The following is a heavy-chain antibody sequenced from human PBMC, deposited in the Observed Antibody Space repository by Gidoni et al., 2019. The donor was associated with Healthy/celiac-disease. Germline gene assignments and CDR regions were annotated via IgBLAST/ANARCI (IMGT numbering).Heavy chain of an antibody. CDR3: ARESGYYDFWSGYPTYYYYGMDV. V-gene: IGHV4-61*02. D-gene: IGHD3-3*01. J-gene: IGHJ6*02. CDR2: IYTSGST. Sequence: QVQLQVSGPGLVKPSQTLSLTCTVYGGPISRGIYYWNWIRQPAGQGLEWIGLIYTSGSTNYTPSLKSRVTISVDTSKSQFSLKLSSVTAADTAVYYCARESGYYDFWSGYPTYYYYGMDVWGQGTTVTVSS. CDR1: GGPISRGIYY.